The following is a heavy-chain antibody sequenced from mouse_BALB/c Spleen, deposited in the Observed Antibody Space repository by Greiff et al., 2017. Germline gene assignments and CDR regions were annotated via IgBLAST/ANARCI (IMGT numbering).Heavy chain of an antibody. V-gene: IGHV5-6-4*01. CDR1: GFTFSSYT. D-gene: IGHD2-3*01. Sequence: EVQGVESGGGLVKPGGSLKLSCAALGFTFSSYTMSWVRQTPEKRLEWVATISSGGSYTYYPDSVKGRFTISRDNAKNTLYLQMSSLKSEDTAMYYCTRVGGWPYYFDYWGQGTTLTVSS. CDR2: ISSGGSYT. CDR3: TRVGGWPYYFDY. J-gene: IGHJ2*01.